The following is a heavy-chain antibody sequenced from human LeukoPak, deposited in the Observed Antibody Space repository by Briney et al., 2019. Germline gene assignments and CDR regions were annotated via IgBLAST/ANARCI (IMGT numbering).Heavy chain of an antibody. J-gene: IGHJ6*03. V-gene: IGHV7-4-1*01. CDR1: GYTFTSYA. CDR3: ALIAAAGTFNYYYYMDV. D-gene: IGHD6-13*01. Sequence: GASVKVSCKASGYTFTSYAMNWVRQAPGQGLEWMGWINTNTGNPTYAQGFTGRFVFSLDTSVSTAYLQIGSLKAEDTAVYYCALIAAAGTFNYYYYMDVWGKGTTVTVSS. CDR2: INTNTGNP.